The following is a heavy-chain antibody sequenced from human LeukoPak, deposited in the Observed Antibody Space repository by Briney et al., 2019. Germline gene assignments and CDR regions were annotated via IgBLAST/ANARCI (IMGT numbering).Heavy chain of an antibody. CDR3: AREGGFYRPLAY. J-gene: IGHJ4*02. V-gene: IGHV4-4*02. Sequence: PSETLSLTCGVSGGSVSSTNWWTWIRQPPGKGLEWIGEVHLDGRTNFNPSLKSRLTMSVDLSENHVSLKLTSVTAADTAVYYCAREGGFYRPLAYSEQGTLVTVSS. CDR1: GGSVSSTNW. CDR2: VHLDGRT. D-gene: IGHD6-25*01.